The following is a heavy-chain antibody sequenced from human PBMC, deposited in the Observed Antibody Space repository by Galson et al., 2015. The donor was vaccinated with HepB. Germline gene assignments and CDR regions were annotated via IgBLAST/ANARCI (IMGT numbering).Heavy chain of an antibody. J-gene: IGHJ4*02. CDR2: ISSSSSRI. CDR3: ARCYPRERGAGTFGVVIAGSDN. Sequence: SLRLSCAASGFTCSSYSMNWVRQAPGKGLEWVSYISSSSSRIYYADSVKGRFTISRDNAKNSLYLQMNSLRDEDTAVYYCARCYPRERGAGTFGVVIAGSDNWGQGSLVTVSS. CDR1: GFTCSSYS. D-gene: IGHD3-3*01. V-gene: IGHV3-48*02.